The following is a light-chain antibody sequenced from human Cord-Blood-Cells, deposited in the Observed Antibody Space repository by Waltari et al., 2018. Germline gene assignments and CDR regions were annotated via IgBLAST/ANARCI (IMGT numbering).Light chain of an antibody. J-gene: IGKJ5*01. CDR1: QSASSY. Sequence: EIVLPQPPATLSLSPGERLTLPCRASQSASSYLAWYQQKPGQAPRLLIYDASNRATGIPARFSGSGSGTDFTLTISSLEPEDFAVYYCQQRSNWPRSITFGQGTRLEI. CDR3: QQRSNWPRSIT. V-gene: IGKV3-11*01. CDR2: DAS.